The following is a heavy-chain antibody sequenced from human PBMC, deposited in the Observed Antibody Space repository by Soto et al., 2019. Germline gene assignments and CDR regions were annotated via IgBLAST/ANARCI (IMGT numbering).Heavy chain of an antibody. Sequence: PGGSLRLSCAASGFTFSSYSMNWVRQAPGKGLEWVSSISSSSSYIYYADSVKGRFTISRDNAKNSLYLQMNSLRAEDTAVYYCARDSGSSGYGPQRYYDYVWGSYRNYYYYGMDVWGQGTTVTVSS. J-gene: IGHJ6*02. D-gene: IGHD3-16*02. V-gene: IGHV3-21*01. CDR3: ARDSGSSGYGPQRYYDYVWGSYRNYYYYGMDV. CDR1: GFTFSSYS. CDR2: ISSSSSYI.